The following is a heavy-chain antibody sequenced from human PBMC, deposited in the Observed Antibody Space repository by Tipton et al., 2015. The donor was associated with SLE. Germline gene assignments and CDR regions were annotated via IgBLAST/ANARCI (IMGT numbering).Heavy chain of an antibody. Sequence: TLSLTCTVSSGSVSSGAYYWSWIRQHPGKGLEWIGYVFSSGTTYYNPSLKGRLSLSLDTSQNQLSLKLSSVTSADAAVYYCARDHGGSYPSWGLDVWGQGTTVTVSS. D-gene: IGHD1-26*01. CDR2: VFSSGTT. J-gene: IGHJ6*02. V-gene: IGHV4-31*03. CDR3: ARDHGGSYPSWGLDV. CDR1: SGSVSSGAYY.